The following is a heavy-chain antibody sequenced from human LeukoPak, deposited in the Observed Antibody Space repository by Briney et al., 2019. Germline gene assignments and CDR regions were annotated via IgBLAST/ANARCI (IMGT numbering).Heavy chain of an antibody. CDR3: AHRRFAAPGTGWFDP. D-gene: IGHD6-13*01. Sequence: SGPTLVNPTQTLTLTCTFSGFSLSTSGEGVGWIRQPPGKALEWLALIYWNDYKRYSPSLKSRLTITQDTSKNQVVLTMTNMDPVDTGTYYCAHRRFAAPGTGWFDPWGQGTLVTVSS. CDR1: GFSLSTSGEG. CDR2: IYWNDYK. J-gene: IGHJ5*02. V-gene: IGHV2-5*01.